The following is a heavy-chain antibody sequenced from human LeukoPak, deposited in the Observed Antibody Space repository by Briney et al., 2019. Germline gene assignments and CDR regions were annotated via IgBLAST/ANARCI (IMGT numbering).Heavy chain of an antibody. CDR1: GFSLTTSGVG. CDR3: AHRLDQRTNWNYGNFDY. Sequence: SGPTLVNPTQTLTLTCTFSGFSLTTSGVGVGWIRQPPGKALEWLAPIYWDDDKRYSPSLRNRLSITKDTSKNQVVLTMTNVDPVDTATYYCAHRLDQRTNWNYGNFDYWCQSTLVNV. D-gene: IGHD1-7*01. CDR2: IYWDDDK. V-gene: IGHV2-5*02. J-gene: IGHJ4*02.